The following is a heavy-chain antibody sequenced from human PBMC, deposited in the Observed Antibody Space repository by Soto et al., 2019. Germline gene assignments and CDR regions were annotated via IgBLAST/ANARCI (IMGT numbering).Heavy chain of an antibody. CDR1: GYTFTSYD. CDR3: ARGGSLRFLEWLPHYYYYMDV. V-gene: IGHV1-8*01. D-gene: IGHD3-3*01. Sequence: ASVKVSCKASGYTFTSYDINWVRQATGQGLEWMGWMNPNSGNTGYAQKFQGRVTMTRNTSISTAYMELSSLRSEDTAVYYCARGGSLRFLEWLPHYYYYMDVWGKGTTVTVSS. J-gene: IGHJ6*03. CDR2: MNPNSGNT.